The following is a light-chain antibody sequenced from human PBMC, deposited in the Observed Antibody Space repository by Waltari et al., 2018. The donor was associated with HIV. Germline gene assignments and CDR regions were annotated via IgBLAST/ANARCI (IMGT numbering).Light chain of an antibody. J-gene: IGKJ2*01. CDR3: QQANNFPHP. CDR1: QSINGD. Sequence: DIEMTQAPSSISASLRDRVIITCRASQSINGDLAWYQVKPGQAPRLLIFGTFRLESGVPSRFSGSGSDTNFSLTIRRLQFEDFASYFCQQANNFPHPVGQGTTLELK. CDR2: GTF. V-gene: IGKV1-12*01.